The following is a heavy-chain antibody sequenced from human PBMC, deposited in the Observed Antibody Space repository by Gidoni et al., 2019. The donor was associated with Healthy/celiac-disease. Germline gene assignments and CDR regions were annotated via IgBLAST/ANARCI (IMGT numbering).Heavy chain of an antibody. V-gene: IGHV3-13*01. J-gene: IGHJ4*02. CDR2: IGTAGDT. CDR1: GFTFSSYD. CDR3: ARGGERDGYKYLNFDY. D-gene: IGHD5-12*01. Sequence: EVQLVESGGGLVQPGGSLRLSCAASGFTFSSYDMHWVRQATGKGLEWVSAIGTAGDTYYPGSVKGRFTISRENAKNSLYLQMNSLRAGDTAVYYCARGGERDGYKYLNFDYWGQGTLVTVSS.